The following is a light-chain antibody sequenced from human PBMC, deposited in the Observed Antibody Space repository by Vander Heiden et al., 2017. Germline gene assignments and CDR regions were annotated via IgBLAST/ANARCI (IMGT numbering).Light chain of an antibody. CDR1: SSDVGRYNS. V-gene: IGLV2-8*01. J-gene: IGLJ2*01. Sequence: QSALTQPPPASGSPGQSVTISCTGTSSDVGRYNSVSWYQQHPGKAPRLMIYEVTERPSGVPDRFSGSKSGTTASLTVSGLQTEDEADYFCSSYAGSKGVVFGGGTKLTVL. CDR2: EVT. CDR3: SSYAGSKGVV.